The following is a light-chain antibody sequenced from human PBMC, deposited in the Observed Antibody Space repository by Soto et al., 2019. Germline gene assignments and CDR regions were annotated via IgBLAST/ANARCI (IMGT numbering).Light chain of an antibody. CDR2: DVS. J-gene: IGLJ1*01. Sequence: QSALTRPASVSGSPGQSITISCTGTSSDVGAYNYVSWYQQHPGKAPKLMIYDVSNRPSGVSNRFSGSKSGNSASLTISGLQAEDEADYYCSSYASSSTDVFGTGTKVTVL. CDR3: SSYASSSTDV. CDR1: SSDVGAYNY. V-gene: IGLV2-14*01.